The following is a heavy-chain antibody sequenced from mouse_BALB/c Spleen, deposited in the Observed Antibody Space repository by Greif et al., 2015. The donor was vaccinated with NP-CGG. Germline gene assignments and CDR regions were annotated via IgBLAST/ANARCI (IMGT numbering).Heavy chain of an antibody. CDR1: GFSLTGYG. D-gene: IGHD1-2*01. CDR3: ARVGLRLRWYYFDY. V-gene: IGHV2-6-7*01. Sequence: VNVVDSGPGPVAPSQSLSITCTVSGFSLTGYGVNWVRQPPGKGLEWLGMIWGDGSTDYNSALKSRLSISKDNSKSQVFLKMNSLQTDDTARYYCARVGLRLRWYYFDYWGQGTTLTVSS. J-gene: IGHJ2*01. CDR2: IWGDGST.